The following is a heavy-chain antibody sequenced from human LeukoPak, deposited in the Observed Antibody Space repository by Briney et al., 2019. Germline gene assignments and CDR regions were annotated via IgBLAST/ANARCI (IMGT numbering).Heavy chain of an antibody. CDR2: INSGGSK. CDR3: ARDHIVVVPAATVRYYYYGMDV. V-gene: IGHV3-66*01. CDR1: GFTVSSNY. J-gene: IGHJ6*02. D-gene: IGHD2-2*01. Sequence: PGGSLRLSCAASGFTVSSNYMRWVRRAPGKGLEWGLVINSGGSKYYEDSAKGRFTISRDNSKNPLYLQMNSLRAEVTAVYYCARDHIVVVPAATVRYYYYGMDVWGQGTTVTVSS.